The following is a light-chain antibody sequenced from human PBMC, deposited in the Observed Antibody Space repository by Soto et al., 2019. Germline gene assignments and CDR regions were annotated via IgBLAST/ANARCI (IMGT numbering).Light chain of an antibody. V-gene: IGKV1-9*01. Sequence: DIQVTQSPSSLSASVGDRVTITCRASQSISSYLNWYQQKPGKAPKLLIYAASSLQSGVPSRFSGSGSGTEFTLTISSLQPEDFATYYCQQLNSYPITFGQGTRLEIK. CDR1: QSISSY. J-gene: IGKJ5*01. CDR2: AAS. CDR3: QQLNSYPIT.